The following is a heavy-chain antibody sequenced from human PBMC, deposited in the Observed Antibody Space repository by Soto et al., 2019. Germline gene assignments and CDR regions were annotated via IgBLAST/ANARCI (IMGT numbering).Heavy chain of an antibody. D-gene: IGHD6-13*01. V-gene: IGHV1-69*02. CDR2: IIPILGIA. CDR3: ASAGSSWDYYYYYGMDV. Sequence: QVQLVQSGAEVKKPGSSVKVSCKASGGTFSSYTISWVRQAPGQGLEWMGRIIPILGIANYAQKFRGRVTITAXXSXSXXYMELSSLRSEDTAVYYCASAGSSWDYYYYYGMDVWGQGTTVTVSS. J-gene: IGHJ6*02. CDR1: GGTFSSYT.